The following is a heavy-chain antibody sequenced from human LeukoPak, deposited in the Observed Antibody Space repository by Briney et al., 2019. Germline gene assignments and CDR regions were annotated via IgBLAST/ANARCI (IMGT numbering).Heavy chain of an antibody. D-gene: IGHD6-25*01. J-gene: IGHJ4*02. Sequence: ASVKVSCKTSGYTFTGYHMHWVRQAPGQGLEWMGWINPNSGGTDYARKFQGRVTMTRDTSISTAYTELSRLRSDDTAVYYCARERTPGSGYGVDYWGQGTVVTVSS. V-gene: IGHV1-2*02. CDR3: ARERTPGSGYGVDY. CDR1: GYTFTGYH. CDR2: INPNSGGT.